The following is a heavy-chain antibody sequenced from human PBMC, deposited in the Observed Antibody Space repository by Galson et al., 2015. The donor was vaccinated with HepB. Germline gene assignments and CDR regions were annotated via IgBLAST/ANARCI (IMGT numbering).Heavy chain of an antibody. D-gene: IGHD3-22*01. V-gene: IGHV1-69*13. CDR3: ARDGGLASSGYLCH. J-gene: IGHJ4*02. Sequence: SVKVSCKASGGTFSSYAISWVRQAPGQGLEWMGGIIPIFGTANYAQKFQGRVTITADESTSTAYMELSSLRSEDTAVYYCARDGGLASSGYLCHWGQGTLVTVSS. CDR2: IIPIFGTA. CDR1: GGTFSSYA.